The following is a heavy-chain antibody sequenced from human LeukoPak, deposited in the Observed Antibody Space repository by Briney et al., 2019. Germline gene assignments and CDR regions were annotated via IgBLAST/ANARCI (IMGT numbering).Heavy chain of an antibody. CDR2: ISWNSGSI. CDR1: GFTFDDYA. CDR3: AKDLLYYDFWSGYFPRGVDV. D-gene: IGHD3-3*01. Sequence: GRSLRLSCAASGFTFDDYAMHWVRQAPGKGLEWVSGISWNSGSIGYADSVKGRFTISRDNAKNSLYLQMNSLRAEDTALYYCAKDLLYYDFWSGYFPRGVDVWGQGTTVTVSS. J-gene: IGHJ6*02. V-gene: IGHV3-9*01.